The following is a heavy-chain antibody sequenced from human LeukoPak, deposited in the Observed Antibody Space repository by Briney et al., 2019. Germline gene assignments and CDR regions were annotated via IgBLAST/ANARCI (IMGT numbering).Heavy chain of an antibody. D-gene: IGHD6-13*01. Sequence: ASVKVSCKASGGTFSSYAISWVRQAPGQGLEWMGGIIPIFGTANYAQKFQGRVTITADESTSTAYMELSSLRSEDTAVYYCAGNIAAAGSIDYWGQGTLVTVSS. CDR2: IIPIFGTA. J-gene: IGHJ4*02. V-gene: IGHV1-69*01. CDR3: AGNIAAAGSIDY. CDR1: GGTFSSYA.